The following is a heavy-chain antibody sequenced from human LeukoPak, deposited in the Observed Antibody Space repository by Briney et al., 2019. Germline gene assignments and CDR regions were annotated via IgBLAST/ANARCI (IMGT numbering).Heavy chain of an antibody. CDR1: GGSISSGGYS. CDR2: IYHSGST. Sequence: TSETLSLTCAVSGGSISSGGYSWSWIRQPPGKGLEWIGYIYHSGSTYYNPSLKSRVTISVDRSKNQFSLKLSSVTAADTAVYYCAREGYSRGYYGMDVWGQGTTVTVSS. CDR3: AREGYSRGYYGMDV. J-gene: IGHJ6*02. D-gene: IGHD4-11*01. V-gene: IGHV4-30-2*01.